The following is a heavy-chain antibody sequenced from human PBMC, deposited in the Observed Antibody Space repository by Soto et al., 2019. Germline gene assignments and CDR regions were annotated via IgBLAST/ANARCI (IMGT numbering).Heavy chain of an antibody. D-gene: IGHD4-17*01. CDR2: ISSSSSYI. V-gene: IGHV3-21*01. Sequence: GGSLRLSCAASGFTFSSYSMNWVRQAPGKGLEWVSSISSSSSYIYYADSVKGRFTISRDNAKNSLYPQMNSLRAEDTAVYYCARARTTVSTPDYWGQGPLVTVSS. CDR1: GFTFSSYS. CDR3: ARARTTVSTPDY. J-gene: IGHJ4*02.